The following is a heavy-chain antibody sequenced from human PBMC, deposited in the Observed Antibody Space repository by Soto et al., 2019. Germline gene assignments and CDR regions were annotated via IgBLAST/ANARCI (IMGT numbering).Heavy chain of an antibody. CDR1: GFTFSSYC. CDR2: INSDVSST. Sequence: XGFRRLSCAASGFTFSSYCMHWVRQTRGKGLVWVSRINSDVSSTSYADSVKGRFTISRDNAKNTLYLQMNSLRAEDTAVYYCARVTYRIFGLVPPDYYVMDVWGQATTVTVSS. CDR3: ARVTYRIFGLVPPDYYVMDV. V-gene: IGHV3-74*01. D-gene: IGHD3-3*01. J-gene: IGHJ6*02.